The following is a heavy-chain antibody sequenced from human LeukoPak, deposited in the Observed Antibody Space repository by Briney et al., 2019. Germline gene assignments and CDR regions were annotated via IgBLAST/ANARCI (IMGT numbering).Heavy chain of an antibody. V-gene: IGHV4-38-2*02. J-gene: IGHJ4*02. CDR3: ARTTVTYFFDY. Sequence: SETLSLTCTVSGYSISSGHYWGWIRQPPGKGLEWIGSIYHSGSTYYNPSLKSRVTISVDTSKNQFSLKLSSVTAADTAVYYCARTTVTYFFDYWGQGTLVTVSS. D-gene: IGHD4-17*01. CDR2: IYHSGST. CDR1: GYSISSGHY.